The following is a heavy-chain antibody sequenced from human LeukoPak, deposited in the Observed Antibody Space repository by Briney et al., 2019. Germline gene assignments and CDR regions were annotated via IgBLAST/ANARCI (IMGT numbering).Heavy chain of an antibody. D-gene: IGHD4-23*01. CDR1: GFTFSGYA. V-gene: IGHV3-30*04. CDR2: ISDDGSNK. J-gene: IGHJ5*01. CDR3: ARGRGNSSPYNWFDS. Sequence: PGRSLRLSCAASGFTFSGYAMHWVRQAPGKGLEWVAVISDDGSNKYYAESVKGRFTISRDNSKNTLYLQMNSLRAEDTAVYYCARGRGNSSPYNWFDSWGQGTLVTVSS.